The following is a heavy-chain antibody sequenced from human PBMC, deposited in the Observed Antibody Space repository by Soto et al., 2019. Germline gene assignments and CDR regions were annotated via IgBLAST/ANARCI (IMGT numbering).Heavy chain of an antibody. J-gene: IGHJ4*02. V-gene: IGHV1-3*01. Sequence: QVQLVQSGAEVKKPGASVKVSCKASGYTFTSYAIHWVRQAPGQRLEWMGWINAGNGNTKYSQKFQGRVTITRDTSASTAYMELSSLRADDTAVYYCARDLAFGLSDYWGQGNLVTVSS. CDR3: ARDLAFGLSDY. CDR1: GYTFTSYA. D-gene: IGHD3-10*01. CDR2: INAGNGNT.